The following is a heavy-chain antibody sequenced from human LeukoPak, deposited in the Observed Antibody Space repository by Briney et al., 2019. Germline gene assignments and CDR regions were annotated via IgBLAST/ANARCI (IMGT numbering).Heavy chain of an antibody. D-gene: IGHD5-18*01. CDR2: ISWNSGSI. J-gene: IGHJ4*02. CDR1: GFTFDDYA. V-gene: IGHV3-9*01. CDR3: AKDMRAVDTAMVFDY. Sequence: GGSLRLSCAASGFTFDDYAMHWVRQAPGKGLEWVSGISWNSGSIGYADSVKGRFTISRDNAKNSLYLQMNSLRAEDTALYYCAKDMRAVDTAMVFDYWGQGTLVTVSS.